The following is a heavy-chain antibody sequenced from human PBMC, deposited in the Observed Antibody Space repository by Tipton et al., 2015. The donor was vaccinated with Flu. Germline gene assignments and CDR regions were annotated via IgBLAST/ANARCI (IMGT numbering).Heavy chain of an antibody. V-gene: IGHV4-4*09. J-gene: IGHJ5*02. CDR2: IYNNAYT. D-gene: IGHD4-11*01. CDR1: GGSIGSFY. Sequence: TLSLTCTVSGGSIGSFYWNWIRQPPGKGLEWIGYIYNNAYTKYNPSLKSRVTISVDTSKNQFSLRVISVTAADTAVYYCARRDYSNYVSDPKNWFDPWGQGTLVTVSS. CDR3: ARRDYSNYVSDPKNWFDP.